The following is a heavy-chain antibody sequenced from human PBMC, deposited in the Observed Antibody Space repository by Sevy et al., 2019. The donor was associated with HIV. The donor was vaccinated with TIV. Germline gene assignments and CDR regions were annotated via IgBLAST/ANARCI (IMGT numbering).Heavy chain of an antibody. CDR1: GFTFSSYG. J-gene: IGHJ4*02. Sequence: GGSLRLSCAASGFTFSSYGMHWVRQAPGKGLEWVALIWYDGSSKYYADSVKGRFTLSRDNSKNTLYLQMNSLRAEDTVVYYCARGANYYDSSGSQPNFDYWGQGTLVTVSS. CDR3: ARGANYYDSSGSQPNFDY. V-gene: IGHV3-33*01. D-gene: IGHD3-22*01. CDR2: IWYDGSSK.